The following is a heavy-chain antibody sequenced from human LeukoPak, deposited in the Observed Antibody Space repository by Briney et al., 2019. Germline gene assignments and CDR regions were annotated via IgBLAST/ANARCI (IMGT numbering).Heavy chain of an antibody. J-gene: IGHJ3*02. V-gene: IGHV3-48*04. CDR3: ERGLVGGSPDDAFDI. CDR2: ISSSSSTI. D-gene: IGHD1-26*01. Sequence: PGGSLRLSCAAPGFTFSSYSMNWVRQAPGKGLEWVSYISSSSSTIYYADSVKGRFTISRDNAKNSLYLQMNSLRAEDTAVYYCERGLVGGSPDDAFDIWGQGTMVTVSS. CDR1: GFTFSSYS.